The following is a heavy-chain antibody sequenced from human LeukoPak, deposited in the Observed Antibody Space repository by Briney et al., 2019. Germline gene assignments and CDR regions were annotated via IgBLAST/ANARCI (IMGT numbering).Heavy chain of an antibody. CDR2: IIPIFGTA. CDR3: ASTEGYCSGGSCQDPLFDY. Sequence: GASVKVSCKASGGTFSSYAISWVRQAPGQGLEWMGGIIPIFGTANYAQKFQGRVTITADESTSTAYMELGSLRSEDTAVYYCASTEGYCSGGSCQDPLFDYWGQGTLVTVSS. J-gene: IGHJ4*02. V-gene: IGHV1-69*13. D-gene: IGHD2-15*01. CDR1: GGTFSSYA.